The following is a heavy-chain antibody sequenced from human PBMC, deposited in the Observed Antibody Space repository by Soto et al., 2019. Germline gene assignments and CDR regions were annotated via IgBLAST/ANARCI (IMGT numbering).Heavy chain of an antibody. CDR3: SRGGSGYTWFNEF. J-gene: IGHJ4*02. Sequence: QEQLVQSGAAVKKPGSSVNVSCKASGGLFSSYPISWVRQVPGPGLEGMGGVIPVFQTAYYTQRFQGRVTITADEATNTAYMELSSLRSEDTAMYYCSRGGSGYTWFNEFWGQGTLVSVSS. CDR1: GGLFSSYP. D-gene: IGHD3-22*01. V-gene: IGHV1-69*01. CDR2: VIPVFQTA.